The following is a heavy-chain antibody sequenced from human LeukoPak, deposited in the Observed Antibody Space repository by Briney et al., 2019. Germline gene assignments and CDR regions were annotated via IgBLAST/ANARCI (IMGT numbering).Heavy chain of an antibody. Sequence: ASVKVSCKASGYTFINYGITWVRQAPGQGLELMGWVSAYADNTNYVQKFQGRVSMTTDTSTNTAYMELRSLRPDDTAVYYCARDCIGCHGFDYWGQGTLVTVSS. CDR2: VSAYADNT. D-gene: IGHD2-15*01. J-gene: IGHJ4*02. CDR1: GYTFINYG. CDR3: ARDCIGCHGFDY. V-gene: IGHV1-18*01.